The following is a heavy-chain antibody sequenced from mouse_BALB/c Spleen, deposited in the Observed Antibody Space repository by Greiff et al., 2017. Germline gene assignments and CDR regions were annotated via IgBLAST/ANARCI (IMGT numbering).Heavy chain of an antibody. CDR3: ARDEGYAMDY. Sequence: QVQLKQSGAELARPGASVKLSCKASGYTFTSYWMQWVKQRPGQGLEWIGAIYPGDGDTRYTQKFKGKATLTADKSSSTAYMQLSSLASEDSAVYYCARDEGYAMDYWGQGTSVTVSS. V-gene: IGHV1-87*01. CDR2: IYPGDGDT. CDR1: GYTFTSYW. J-gene: IGHJ4*01.